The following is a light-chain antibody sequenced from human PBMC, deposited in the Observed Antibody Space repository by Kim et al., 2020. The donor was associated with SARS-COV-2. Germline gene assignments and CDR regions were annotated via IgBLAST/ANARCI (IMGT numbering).Light chain of an antibody. CDR3: QQYNNWPPLT. CDR1: QSVSSD. Sequence: VCPGERAPLSCRASQSVSSDLAWYQQKPGQAPRLLIYGASTRATGIPARFRGSGSGTEFTLTISSLQSEDFAVYYCQQYNNWPPLTFGGGTKLEI. J-gene: IGKJ4*01. CDR2: GAS. V-gene: IGKV3-15*01.